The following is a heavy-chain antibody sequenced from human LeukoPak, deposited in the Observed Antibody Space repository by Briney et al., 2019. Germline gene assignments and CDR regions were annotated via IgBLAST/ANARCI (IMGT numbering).Heavy chain of an antibody. J-gene: IGHJ5*02. Sequence: ASVKVSCKASGFTFASYDINWVRQATGQGLEWMGWMNPDNGNTGYAQKFQGRVTMTRDTSISTAYMELRSLRSEDTAVYYCVRDGEGVAISVNYWFDPWGQGTLVTVSS. D-gene: IGHD3-10*01. CDR2: MNPDNGNT. CDR1: GFTFASYD. V-gene: IGHV1-8*01. CDR3: VRDGEGVAISVNYWFDP.